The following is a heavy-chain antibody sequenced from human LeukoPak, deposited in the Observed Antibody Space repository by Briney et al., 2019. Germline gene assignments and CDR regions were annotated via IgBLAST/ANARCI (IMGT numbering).Heavy chain of an antibody. CDR2: IYYGGYT. D-gene: IGHD6-6*01. CDR3: ARVEARHGNGMDV. J-gene: IGHJ6*02. CDR1: GGSISSNNYY. Sequence: PSETLSLTCTVSGGSISSNNYYWGWIRQPPGKGLEWIGSIYYGGYTYYNPSLKSRVTISVDTSKNQFSLKLSSVTAADTAVYYCARVEARHGNGMDVWGQGTTVTVSS. V-gene: IGHV4-39*07.